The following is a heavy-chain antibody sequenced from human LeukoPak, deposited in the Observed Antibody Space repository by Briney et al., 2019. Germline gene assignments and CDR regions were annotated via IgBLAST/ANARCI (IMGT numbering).Heavy chain of an antibody. V-gene: IGHV3-23*01. CDR3: ARNAYCDYTSCPPDS. CDR1: GITLRNYA. CDR2: ISSGGGGT. D-gene: IGHD2-2*01. Sequence: GSLRLSCVASGITLRNYAISWVRQAPGKGLEWGSNISSGGGGTFYADSVKGRFTVSRDNSKSTLFLQVNSLRAEDTAIYYCARNAYCDYTSCPPDSWGQGTLVTVSS. J-gene: IGHJ4*02.